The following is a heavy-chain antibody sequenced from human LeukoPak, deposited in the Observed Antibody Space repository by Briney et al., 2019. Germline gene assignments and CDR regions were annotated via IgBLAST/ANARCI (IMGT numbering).Heavy chain of an antibody. V-gene: IGHV1-18*04. D-gene: IGHD2-8*01. CDR3: ARDRDIVLIVSDY. J-gene: IGHJ4*02. CDR2: ISGSNGNT. Sequence: ASVKVSCKASGYSFSDNYIHWVRQAPGQGLEWMGWISGSNGNTNYAQKLQGRVTMTTDTSTSTAYMELRSLRSDDTAVYYCARDRDIVLIVSDYWGQGTLVTVSS. CDR1: GYSFSDNY.